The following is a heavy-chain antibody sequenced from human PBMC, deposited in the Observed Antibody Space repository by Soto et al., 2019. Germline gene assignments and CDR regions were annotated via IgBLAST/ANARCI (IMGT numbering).Heavy chain of an antibody. Sequence: QVQLVQSGPEVKKPGASVKVSCKTSGYTFTNYGISWVRQAPGQGLEWMGWITTDKGKTTYAQKFQGRVTMTTDTSTSTAYMELRSLRSDDTAMYYCATCSPAFVYWGQGTLVTVSS. D-gene: IGHD3-10*02. V-gene: IGHV1-18*01. CDR1: GYTFTNYG. J-gene: IGHJ4*02. CDR3: ATCSPAFVY. CDR2: ITTDKGKT.